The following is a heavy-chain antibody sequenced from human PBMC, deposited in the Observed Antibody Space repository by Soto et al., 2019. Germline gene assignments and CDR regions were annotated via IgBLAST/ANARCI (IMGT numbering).Heavy chain of an antibody. J-gene: IGHJ3*02. CDR1: GFTFSSYA. CDR2: ISGSGGST. V-gene: IGHV3-23*01. CDR3: AKDEFEERGDAFDI. D-gene: IGHD3-9*01. Sequence: GESLKISCAASGFTFSSYAMSWVRQAPGKGLEWVSAISGSGGSTYYADSVKGRFTISRDNSKNTLYLQMNSLRAEDTAVYYCAKDEFEERGDAFDIWGQGTMVTVSS.